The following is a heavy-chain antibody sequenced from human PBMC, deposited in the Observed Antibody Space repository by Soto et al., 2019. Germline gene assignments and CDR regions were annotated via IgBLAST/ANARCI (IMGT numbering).Heavy chain of an antibody. CDR1: GGSISSSSYY. CDR2: IYYSGST. D-gene: IGHD6-19*01. V-gene: IGHV4-39*01. Sequence: SETLSLTCTVSGGSISSSSYYWGWIRQPPGKGLEWIGSIYYSGSTYYNPSLKSRVTISVDTSKNQFSLKLSSVTAADTAVYYCARYGHSSGWTGWVDYWGQGTLVTVSA. J-gene: IGHJ4*02. CDR3: ARYGHSSGWTGWVDY.